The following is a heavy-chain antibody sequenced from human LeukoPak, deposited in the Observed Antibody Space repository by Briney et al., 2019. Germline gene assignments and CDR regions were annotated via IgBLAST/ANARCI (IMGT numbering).Heavy chain of an antibody. V-gene: IGHV3-30*03. D-gene: IGHD3-22*01. J-gene: IGHJ3*02. CDR3: MSVYYYGVGAFVI. Sequence: AGRSLRLSCAASGFTFSSYGMHWVRQAPGKGLEWVAVISYDGSNKYYADSVKGRFTISRDKSKNTLYLQMNSLRAEDTAVYYCMSVYYYGVGAFVICGQGTMVTVSS. CDR2: ISYDGSNK. CDR1: GFTFSSYG.